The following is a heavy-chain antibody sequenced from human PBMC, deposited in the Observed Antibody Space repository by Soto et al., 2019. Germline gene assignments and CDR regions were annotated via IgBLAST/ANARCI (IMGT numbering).Heavy chain of an antibody. CDR3: ARSSGRSANVMFMFDY. CDR1: GYSFTSYW. V-gene: IGHV5-51*01. Sequence: GESLKISCKGSGYSFTSYWIGWVRQMPGKGLEWMGIIYPGDSDTRYSPSFQGQVTISADKSISTAYLQWSSLKASDTAMYYCARSSGRSANVMFMFDYWGQGTLVTVSS. J-gene: IGHJ4*02. CDR2: IYPGDSDT. D-gene: IGHD6-19*01.